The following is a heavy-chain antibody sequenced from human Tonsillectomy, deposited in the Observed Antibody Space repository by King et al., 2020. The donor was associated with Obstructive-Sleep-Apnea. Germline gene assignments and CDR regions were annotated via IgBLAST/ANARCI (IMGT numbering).Heavy chain of an antibody. V-gene: IGHV5-51*01. CDR3: ARQAQSDFWSAYDLARSEDYYYYGMDV. D-gene: IGHD3-3*01. J-gene: IGHJ6*02. Sequence: QLVQSGAEVKKPGESLKISCKGSGYSFTNYWIGWVRQMPGKGLEWMGIIYPADSDSKYSPSFQGQVTISADKSISTAYLQWSSLKASDTAMSYCARQAQSDFWSAYDLARSEDYYYYGMDVWGQGTTVTVSS. CDR1: GYSFTNYW. CDR2: IYPADSDS.